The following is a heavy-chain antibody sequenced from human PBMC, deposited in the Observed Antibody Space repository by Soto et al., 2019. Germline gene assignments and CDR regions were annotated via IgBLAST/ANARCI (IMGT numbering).Heavy chain of an antibody. V-gene: IGHV1-69*13. Sequence: SVKVSCTASGGTFSSYAISWVRQAPGQGLEWMGGIIPIFGTANYAQKFQGRVTITADESTSTAYMELSSLRSEDTAVYYCARVAADSNGNLFDYWGQGTLVTVSS. CDR2: IIPIFGTA. CDR3: ARVAADSNGNLFDY. CDR1: GGTFSSYA. J-gene: IGHJ4*02. D-gene: IGHD3-22*01.